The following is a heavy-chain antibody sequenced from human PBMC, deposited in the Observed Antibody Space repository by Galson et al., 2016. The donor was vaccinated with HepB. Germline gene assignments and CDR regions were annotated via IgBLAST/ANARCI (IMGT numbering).Heavy chain of an antibody. D-gene: IGHD6-6*01. CDR3: ARDRAFSGRPNSYYFDY. Sequence: CAISGDSASSNSAAWNWIRQSPSRGLEWLGRAHYRSQWFIDYAYSVTGRITINPDTSKNQLSLLLNSVTPDDTALYYCARDRAFSGRPNSYYFDYWGQGTLVTVSS. CDR2: AHYRSQWFI. V-gene: IGHV6-1*01. J-gene: IGHJ4*02. CDR1: GDSASSNSAA.